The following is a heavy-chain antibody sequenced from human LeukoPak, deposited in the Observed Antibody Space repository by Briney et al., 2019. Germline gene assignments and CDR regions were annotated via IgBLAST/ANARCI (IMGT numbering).Heavy chain of an antibody. Sequence: SETLSLTCTVSGGSISSSSYYWGWIRQPPGKGLEWIGSIYYSGSTYYNPSLKSRVTISVDTSKNQFSLKLSSVTAADTAVYYCARVGQPDAFDIWGQGTMVTVSS. D-gene: IGHD3-10*01. J-gene: IGHJ3*02. CDR2: IYYSGST. CDR3: ARVGQPDAFDI. CDR1: GGSISSSSYY. V-gene: IGHV4-39*07.